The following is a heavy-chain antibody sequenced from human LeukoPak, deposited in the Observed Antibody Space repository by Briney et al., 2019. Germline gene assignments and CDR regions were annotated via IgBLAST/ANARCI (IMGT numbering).Heavy chain of an antibody. CDR3: QLTGVPGLDY. J-gene: IGHJ4*02. CDR1: GFTFTSND. CDR2: MNPNSGNT. Sequence: GASVKVSFKASGFTFTSNDINWVRQATGQGLEWMGWMNPNSGNTGYAQKFPGRVTMTRNTSISTAYMELSSLRSEDTAVYYCQLTGVPGLDYWGQGTLVTVSS. D-gene: IGHD7-27*01. V-gene: IGHV1-8*01.